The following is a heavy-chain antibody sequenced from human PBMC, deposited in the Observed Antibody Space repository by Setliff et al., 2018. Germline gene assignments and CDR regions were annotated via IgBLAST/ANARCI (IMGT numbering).Heavy chain of an antibody. Sequence: SETLSLTCTVSGGSTSSSSYYWGWIRQPPGKGLEWIGSIYYSGSTYYNPSLKSRVTISVDTSKNQFSLKLSSVTAADTAVYYCARVGGYYYYYYGMDVWGQGTTVTVSS. CDR3: ARVGGYYYYYYGMDV. J-gene: IGHJ6*02. CDR1: GGSTSSSSYY. V-gene: IGHV4-39*07. CDR2: IYYSGST.